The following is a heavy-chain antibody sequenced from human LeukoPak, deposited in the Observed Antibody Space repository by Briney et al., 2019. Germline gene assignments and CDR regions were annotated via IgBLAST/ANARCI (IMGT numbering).Heavy chain of an antibody. CDR3: AGVYSTNYYGSGDRPFLFDY. D-gene: IGHD3-10*01. CDR2: ISTYYGNT. Sequence: GASVTVSCKASGYTFTSYGFSWVRQAPGQGLEWMGWISTYYGNTNYAQKLQDRVTMTTDTSTSTAYMELTSLRSDDTAVYYCAGVYSTNYYGSGDRPFLFDYWGQGTVVTVSS. J-gene: IGHJ4*02. V-gene: IGHV1-18*01. CDR1: GYTFTSYG.